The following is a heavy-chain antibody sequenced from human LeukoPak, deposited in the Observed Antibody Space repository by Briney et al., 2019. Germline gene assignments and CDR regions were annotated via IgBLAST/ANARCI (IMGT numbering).Heavy chain of an antibody. Sequence: SETLSLTCTVSGGSISSYYWSWIRQPPGKGLEWIGEIYHSGSTNYNPSLKSRVTISVDKSKNQFSLKLSSVTAADTAVYYCATTELFYYYYGMDVWGQGTTVTVSS. CDR3: ATTELFYYYYGMDV. J-gene: IGHJ6*02. V-gene: IGHV4-59*12. CDR1: GGSISSYY. CDR2: IYHSGST. D-gene: IGHD3-10*01.